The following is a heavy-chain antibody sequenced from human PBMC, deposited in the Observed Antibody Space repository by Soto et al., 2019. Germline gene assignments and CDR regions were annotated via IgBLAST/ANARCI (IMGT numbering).Heavy chain of an antibody. CDR1: GYTLSELS. D-gene: IGHD3-3*01. V-gene: IGHV1-24*01. J-gene: IGHJ4*02. CDR3: ATGLYSLRFLDY. CDR2: FDPEDGET. Sequence: ASVKVSCKVSGYTLSELSMHWVRQAPGKGLEWMGGFDPEDGETIYAQKFQGRVTMTEDTSAETGYMELGSLRSEDTAVYYCATGLYSLRFLDYWGLGTLVTVSS.